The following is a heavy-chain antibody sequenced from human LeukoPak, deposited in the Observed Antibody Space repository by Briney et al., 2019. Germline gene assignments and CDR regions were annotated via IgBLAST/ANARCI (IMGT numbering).Heavy chain of an antibody. CDR1: GYTLTELS. CDR3: APFNWYNNWFDP. Sequence: GASVKVSCKVSGYTLTELSMHWVRQAPGKGLEWMGGFDPEDGETIYAQKFQGRVTMTEDTSTDTAYMELSSLRSEDTAVYYCAPFNWYNNWFDPWGQGTLVTVSS. D-gene: IGHD1/OR15-1a*01. J-gene: IGHJ5*02. V-gene: IGHV1-24*01. CDR2: FDPEDGET.